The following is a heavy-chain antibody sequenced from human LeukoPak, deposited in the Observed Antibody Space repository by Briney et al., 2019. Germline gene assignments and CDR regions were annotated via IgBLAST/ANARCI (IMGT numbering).Heavy chain of an antibody. CDR2: IGSSGNAI. Sequence: GGSLRLSCAASGFTFSSSEMNWVRQAPGKGLEWVSYIGSSGNAIYYADSVRGRFTISRDNAKNSLYLQMNSLRVEDTAVYYCARRWDWFDPWGQGTLVTVSS. J-gene: IGHJ5*02. CDR1: GFTFSSSE. CDR3: ARRWDWFDP. D-gene: IGHD4-23*01. V-gene: IGHV3-48*03.